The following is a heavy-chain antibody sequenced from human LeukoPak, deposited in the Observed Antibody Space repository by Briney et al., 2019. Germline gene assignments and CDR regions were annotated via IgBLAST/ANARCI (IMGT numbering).Heavy chain of an antibody. D-gene: IGHD4-17*01. CDR3: ASRARTTSPYYYYYMDV. J-gene: IGHJ6*03. Sequence: PSETLSLTCAVYGGSFSGYYWSWIRQPPGKGLEWIGEINHSGSTNYNPSLKSRVTISVDTSKNQFSLKPSSVTAADTAVYYCASRARTTSPYYYYYMDVWGKGTTVTVSS. V-gene: IGHV4-34*01. CDR1: GGSFSGYY. CDR2: INHSGST.